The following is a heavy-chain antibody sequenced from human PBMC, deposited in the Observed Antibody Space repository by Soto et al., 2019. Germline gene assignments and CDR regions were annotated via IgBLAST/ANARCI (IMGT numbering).Heavy chain of an antibody. D-gene: IGHD6-13*01. CDR1: DGSIGNYY. V-gene: IGHV4-59*01. Sequence: SETLSLTCTVSDGSIGNYYWTWIRQSPEKGLEWIGYIFYIGSTNYNPALKSRVTISEDRSKNQVFLTLRSVTAADTAVYFCARAPNSSSWYRGWFDPWGQGTLVTVSS. J-gene: IGHJ5*02. CDR3: ARAPNSSSWYRGWFDP. CDR2: IFYIGST.